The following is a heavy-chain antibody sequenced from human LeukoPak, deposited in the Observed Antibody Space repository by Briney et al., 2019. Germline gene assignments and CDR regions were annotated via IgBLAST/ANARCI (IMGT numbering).Heavy chain of an antibody. V-gene: IGHV3-48*03. D-gene: IGHD3-22*01. CDR3: ARHVVAVGFDY. Sequence: GGSLRLSCAASGFTFSSYGTNWVSQDPRKGLEWLSYISSSGSTIYYAASVKGRFTISRDNAKNSLYLQMNSLRAEDTAVYYCARHVVAVGFDYWGQGTLVTVSS. CDR1: GFTFSSYG. J-gene: IGHJ4*02. CDR2: ISSSGSTI.